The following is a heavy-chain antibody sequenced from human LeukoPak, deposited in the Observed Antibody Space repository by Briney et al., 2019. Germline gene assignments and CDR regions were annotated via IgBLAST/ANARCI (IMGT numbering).Heavy chain of an antibody. V-gene: IGHV3-21*01. CDR3: ARVRSSSWADAFDI. D-gene: IGHD6-13*01. CDR2: ISSSSSYI. J-gene: IGHJ3*02. Sequence: GGSLRLSCAASGFTFSSHDMNWVRQAPGKGLEWVSSISSSSSYIYYAASVKGRFTISRDNAKNSLYLQMNSLRAEDTAVYYCARVRSSSWADAFDIWGQGTMVTVSS. CDR1: GFTFSSHD.